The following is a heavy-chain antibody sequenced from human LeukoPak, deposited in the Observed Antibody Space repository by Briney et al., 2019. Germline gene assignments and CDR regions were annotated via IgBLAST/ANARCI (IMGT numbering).Heavy chain of an antibody. Sequence: GGSLRLSCAASGFTFRSYSMNWVRQAPGKGLEWVSHISSSSIINYADSVKGRFTISRDNAKNSLYLQMNSLRAEDTAVYYCAKYYGEPSFYFDYWGQGTLVTVSS. J-gene: IGHJ4*02. CDR3: AKYYGEPSFYFDY. V-gene: IGHV3-48*01. D-gene: IGHD3-10*01. CDR1: GFTFRSYS. CDR2: ISSSSII.